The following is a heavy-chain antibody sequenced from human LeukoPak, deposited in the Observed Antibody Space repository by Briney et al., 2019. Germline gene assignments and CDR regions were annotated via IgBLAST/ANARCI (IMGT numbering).Heavy chain of an antibody. Sequence: SQTLSLTCTVSGGPISSDDYYWAWIRQHPGTGLEWIGYSHYSGITDYNPSLQSRVTISVDTSQNHFSLHLTSVTAADTAVYYCARYTTLSTNWFDPWGQGTLVTVSS. J-gene: IGHJ5*02. V-gene: IGHV4-31*03. CDR1: GGPISSDDYY. CDR2: SHYSGIT. D-gene: IGHD2/OR15-2a*01. CDR3: ARYTTLSTNWFDP.